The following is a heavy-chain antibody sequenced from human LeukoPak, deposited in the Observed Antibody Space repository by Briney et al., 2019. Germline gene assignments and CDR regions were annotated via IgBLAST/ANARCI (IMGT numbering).Heavy chain of an antibody. V-gene: IGHV5-51*01. Sequence: GESLKISCKGSGYSFTSYWIGWVRQMPGKGLEWMGIIYPGDSDTRYSPSFQGQVTISADKSISTAYLQWSSLKVSDTAMYYCARVLYSSSSGVDYWGQGTLVTVSS. J-gene: IGHJ4*02. CDR3: ARVLYSSSSGVDY. CDR2: IYPGDSDT. D-gene: IGHD6-6*01. CDR1: GYSFTSYW.